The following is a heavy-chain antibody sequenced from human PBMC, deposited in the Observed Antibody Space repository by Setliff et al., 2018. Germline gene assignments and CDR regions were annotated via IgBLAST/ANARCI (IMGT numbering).Heavy chain of an antibody. CDR3: AKFSPDAYNFDY. V-gene: IGHV3-11*04. CDR1: GFTFSVNY. J-gene: IGHJ4*02. Sequence: GGSLRLSCAGSGFTFSVNYMSWIRQAPGRGLEWISYISRGGNTIYYAGSVKGRFTVSRDNTKNFLYLQMNSLRAEDTAVYYCAKFSPDAYNFDYWGQGTLVTVSS. CDR2: ISRGGNTI. D-gene: IGHD2-2*01.